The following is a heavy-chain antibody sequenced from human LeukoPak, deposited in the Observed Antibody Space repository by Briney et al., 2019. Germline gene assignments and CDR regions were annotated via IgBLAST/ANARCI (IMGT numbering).Heavy chain of an antibody. V-gene: IGHV4-39*07. CDR2: IYYSGST. Sequence: SETLSLTCTVSGGSISSSSHYWGWIRQPPGKGLEWIGSIYYSGSTYYNPSLKSRVTMSVDTSKNQFSLKLSSVTAADTAVYYCAREMRGLTIIGVVTASFDYWGQGTLVTVSS. CDR1: GGSISSSSHY. D-gene: IGHD3-3*01. CDR3: AREMRGLTIIGVVTASFDY. J-gene: IGHJ4*02.